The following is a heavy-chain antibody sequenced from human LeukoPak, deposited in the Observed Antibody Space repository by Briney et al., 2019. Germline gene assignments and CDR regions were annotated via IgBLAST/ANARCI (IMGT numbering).Heavy chain of an antibody. D-gene: IGHD5-24*01. CDR1: GYTFTSYY. CDR2: INPGDGGT. J-gene: IGHJ6*02. Sequence: ASVKVSCKASGYTFTSYYMHWVRHAPVQGLEWVGIINPGDGGTSYAQKFQGRATMSRDTSTSTLYMELSSLRSEDTALYYCAREPRKDGHNGMDVWGQGTTVTVSS. V-gene: IGHV1-46*01. CDR3: AREPRKDGHNGMDV.